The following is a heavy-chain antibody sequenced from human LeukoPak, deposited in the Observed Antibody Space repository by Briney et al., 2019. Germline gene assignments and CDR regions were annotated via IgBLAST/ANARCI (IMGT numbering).Heavy chain of an antibody. Sequence: GGSLRLSCAASGFTFSSNSMNWVRQAPGKGLEWVSSISSSSSYRYYADSVKGRFTISRDKAKNSLYMQMNSLRAEDTAVYYCARDDYDSSGYSGAFDIWGQGTMVTVSS. CDR1: GFTFSSNS. V-gene: IGHV3-21*01. CDR2: ISSSSSYR. J-gene: IGHJ3*02. CDR3: ARDDYDSSGYSGAFDI. D-gene: IGHD3-22*01.